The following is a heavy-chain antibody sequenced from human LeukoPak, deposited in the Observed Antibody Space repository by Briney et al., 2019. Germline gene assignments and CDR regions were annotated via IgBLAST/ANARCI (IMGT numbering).Heavy chain of an antibody. CDR3: AGDGGHHDYGDC. V-gene: IGHV3-21*01. CDR2: ISSSSSYI. CDR1: GFTLSSYS. J-gene: IGHJ4*02. D-gene: IGHD3-16*01. Sequence: PGGSLRLSCAASGFTLSSYSMNWVSQAPGKGLEWVSSISSSSSYIYYADSVKGRFTISRDNAKNSLYLQMNSLRAEDTAVYSCAGDGGHHDYGDCWGQGTLVTVSS.